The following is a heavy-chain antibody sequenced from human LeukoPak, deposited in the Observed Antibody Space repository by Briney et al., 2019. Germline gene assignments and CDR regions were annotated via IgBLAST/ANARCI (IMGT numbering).Heavy chain of an antibody. J-gene: IGHJ4*02. CDR3: ARDGSNGDIFDY. Sequence: SVKVSCKASGGTFSSYAISWVRQAPGQGLEWMGGIIPIFGTANYAQKFQGRVTITTDESTSTAYMELSSLRSEDTAVYYCARDGSNGDIFDYWGQGTLVTVSS. V-gene: IGHV1-69*05. D-gene: IGHD4-17*01. CDR1: GGTFSSYA. CDR2: IIPIFGTA.